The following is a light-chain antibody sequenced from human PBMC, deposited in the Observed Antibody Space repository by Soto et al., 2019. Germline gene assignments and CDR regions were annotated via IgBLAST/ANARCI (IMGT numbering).Light chain of an antibody. CDR2: GAS. Sequence: EMVMTQSPDIFSMSPGERATLSCRASQSVSSNLAWYQQKPGQSPRLLIYGASTRATGIPVRFSGSGSGTEFTLTISSLQSEDFAVYYCHQYNYWPTFGQGTKVDSK. J-gene: IGKJ1*01. CDR1: QSVSSN. V-gene: IGKV3-15*01. CDR3: HQYNYWPT.